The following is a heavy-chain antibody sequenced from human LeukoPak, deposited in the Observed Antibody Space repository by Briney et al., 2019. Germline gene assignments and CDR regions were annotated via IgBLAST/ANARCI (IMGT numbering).Heavy chain of an antibody. CDR1: GGSISSSSYY. D-gene: IGHD1-26*01. V-gene: IGHV4-39*01. CDR2: IYYSGST. CDR3: ARYRGIVGATGEFDY. Sequence: SETLSLTCTVSGGSISSSSYYWGWIRQPPGKGLEWIGSIYYSGSTYYNPSLKSRVTISVDTSKNQFSLELSSVTAADTAVYYCARYRGIVGATGEFDYWGQGTLVTVSS. J-gene: IGHJ4*02.